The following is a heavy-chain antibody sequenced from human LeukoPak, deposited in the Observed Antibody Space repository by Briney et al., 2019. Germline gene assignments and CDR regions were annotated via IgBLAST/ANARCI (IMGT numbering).Heavy chain of an antibody. J-gene: IGHJ4*02. CDR3: ARGLMVAAARLYYLDY. V-gene: IGHV4-31*03. D-gene: IGHD6-13*01. CDR2: IYYSGST. Sequence: SETLSLTCTVSGGSISSGGYYWSWIRQHPGKGLEWIGYIYYSGSTYYNPSLKSRVTISVDTSKNQFSLKLSSVTAADTAVYYCARGLMVAAARLYYLDYWGQGTLVTVSS. CDR1: GGSISSGGYY.